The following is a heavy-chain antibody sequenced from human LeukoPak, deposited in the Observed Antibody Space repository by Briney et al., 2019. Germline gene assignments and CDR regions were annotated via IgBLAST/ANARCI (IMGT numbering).Heavy chain of an antibody. CDR3: ASASQVLEWLLPFDY. D-gene: IGHD3-3*01. CDR1: GGSISSSSYY. V-gene: IGHV4-39*01. CDR2: IYYSGST. J-gene: IGHJ4*02. Sequence: ASETLSLTCTVSGGSISSSSYYWGWIRQPPGKGLEWIGSIYYSGSTYYNPSLKSRVTISVDTSKNQFSLKLSSVTAADTAVYYCASASQVLEWLLPFDYWGQGTLVTVSS.